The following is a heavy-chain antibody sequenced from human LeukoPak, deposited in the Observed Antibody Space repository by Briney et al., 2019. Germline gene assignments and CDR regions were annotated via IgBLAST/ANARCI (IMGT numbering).Heavy chain of an antibody. J-gene: IGHJ3*02. Sequence: SETLSLTCTVSGGSISSSSYYWGWIRQPPGKGLEWIGSIYYSGSTYYNPSLKSRVTISVDTSKNQFSLKLSSVTAADTAVYYCASAALRYFDWLSLDAAFDIWGQGTMVTVSS. D-gene: IGHD3-9*01. CDR1: GGSISSSSYY. CDR3: ASAALRYFDWLSLDAAFDI. CDR2: IYYSGST. V-gene: IGHV4-39*07.